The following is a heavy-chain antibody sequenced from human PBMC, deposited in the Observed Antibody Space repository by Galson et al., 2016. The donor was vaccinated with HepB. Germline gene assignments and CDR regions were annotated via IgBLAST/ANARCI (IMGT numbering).Heavy chain of an antibody. CDR1: GFTFNSYN. CDR2: ITSSSNYI. Sequence: SLRLSCAASGFTFNSYNMNWVRQAPGKGLEWVSSITSSSNYIYYADSVRGRFTISRDNAKNSLHPQMNSLRAEDTAVYPCTSAYVGKVRRVTYCYFDLWGRGTLVTVSS. J-gene: IGHJ2*01. CDR3: TSAYVGKVRRVTYCYFDL. D-gene: IGHD4-23*01. V-gene: IGHV3-21*01.